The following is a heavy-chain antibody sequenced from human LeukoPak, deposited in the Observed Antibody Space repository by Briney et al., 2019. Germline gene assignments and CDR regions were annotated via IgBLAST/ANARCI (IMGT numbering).Heavy chain of an antibody. CDR1: GGSISSGSYY. J-gene: IGHJ5*02. CDR2: IYTSGSN. V-gene: IGHV4-61*02. Sequence: PSETLSLTCTVSGGSISSGSYYWSWIRQPAGKGLEWIGRIYTSGSNNYNPSLKSRVTISVDTSKNPFSLKLGTVTAAATAVYYCARGKVTTVTTWGQGTLVTVSS. CDR3: ARGKVTTVTT. D-gene: IGHD4-17*01.